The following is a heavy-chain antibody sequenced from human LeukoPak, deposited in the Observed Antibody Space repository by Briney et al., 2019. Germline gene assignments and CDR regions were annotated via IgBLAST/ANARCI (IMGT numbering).Heavy chain of an antibody. V-gene: IGHV3-15*01. CDR2: VKSRTDGGTT. Sequence: GGALRLSTEPPGDTLNTYALHTVREGPGEGGEWVARVKSRTDGGTTDYATRVKGRFTISRGDSKNTLYLQMNSMKTDDTAVYYCTTGVVGATRGYWGQGTLVTVSS. D-gene: IGHD1-26*01. J-gene: IGHJ4*02. CDR3: TTGVVGATRGY. CDR1: GDTLNTYA.